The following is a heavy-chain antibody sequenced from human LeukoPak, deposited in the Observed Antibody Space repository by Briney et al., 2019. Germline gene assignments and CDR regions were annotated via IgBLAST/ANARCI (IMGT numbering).Heavy chain of an antibody. Sequence: GGSLRLSCAASGFTFSSYGMSWVRQAPGKGLEWVSAISGSGGSTYYADSVKGRFTISRDNSKNTLYLQMNSLRAEDTAVYYCARDGIYSSSWYYYYYMDVWGKGTTVTVSS. CDR3: ARDGIYSSSWYYYYYMDV. J-gene: IGHJ6*03. D-gene: IGHD6-13*01. CDR2: ISGSGGST. CDR1: GFTFSSYG. V-gene: IGHV3-23*01.